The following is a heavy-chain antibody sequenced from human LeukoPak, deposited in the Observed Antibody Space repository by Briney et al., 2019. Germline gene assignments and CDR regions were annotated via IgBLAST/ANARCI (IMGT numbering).Heavy chain of an antibody. V-gene: IGHV3-48*02. CDR2: ISGLSTDI. J-gene: IGHJ4*02. Sequence: GGSLRLSCVASGFTFRSYNMNWVLQAPGKGLEWVSSISGLSTDIYYAASVEGRFTVSRDNARNSLYLQMNSLRDEDTAVYYCARELRLASDYWGQGTLVTVSS. CDR3: ARELRLASDY. CDR1: GFTFRSYN.